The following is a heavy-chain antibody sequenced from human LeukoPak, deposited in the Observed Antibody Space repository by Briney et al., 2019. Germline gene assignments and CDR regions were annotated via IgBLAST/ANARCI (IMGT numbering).Heavy chain of an antibody. V-gene: IGHV1-2*02. D-gene: IGHD1-1*01. J-gene: IGHJ6*03. CDR3: ARDPQLESHYYMDV. CDR1: GYTFTGYY. CDR2: INPNSGGT. Sequence: GASVKVSCKASGYTFTGYYMHWVRQAPGQGLEWMGWINPNSGGTNYARKFQGRVTMTRDTSISTAYMELSRLRSDDTAVYYCARDPQLESHYYMDVWGKGTTVTISS.